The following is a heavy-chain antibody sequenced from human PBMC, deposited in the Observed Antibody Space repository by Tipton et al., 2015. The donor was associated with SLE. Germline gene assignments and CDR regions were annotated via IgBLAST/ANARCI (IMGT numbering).Heavy chain of an antibody. CDR3: AKRDGSYYVAPLYFDY. CDR1: GFTFSSYA. D-gene: IGHD1-26*01. Sequence: SLRLSCAASGFTFSSYALSWVRQAPGKGLEWVSAIRCCGGSTYYADSVKGRFTLSRDNSKNTLYLQMNSLRAEDTAVYYCAKRDGSYYVAPLYFDYWGQGTLVTVSS. V-gene: IGHV3-23*01. J-gene: IGHJ4*02. CDR2: IRCCGGST.